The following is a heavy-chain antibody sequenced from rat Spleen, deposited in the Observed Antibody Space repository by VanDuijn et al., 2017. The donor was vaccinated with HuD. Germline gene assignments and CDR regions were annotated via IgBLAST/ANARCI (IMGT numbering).Heavy chain of an antibody. CDR1: VYSITSSYR. CDR3: AACYDGTYYYFDY. Sequence: EVQLQESGPGLVKPSQSLSLSCSVTVYSITSSYRWNWIRKFPGNKLEWMGYITNAGNTNYNPSLKSRISITRDTSKNQFFLQVNSVTTEDTATYYCAACYDGTYYYFDYWGQGVMVTVSS. CDR2: ITNAGNT. D-gene: IGHD1-12*02. J-gene: IGHJ2*01. V-gene: IGHV3-3*01.